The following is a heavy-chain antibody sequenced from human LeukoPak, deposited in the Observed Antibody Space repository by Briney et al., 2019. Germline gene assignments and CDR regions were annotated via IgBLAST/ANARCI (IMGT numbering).Heavy chain of an antibody. Sequence: PGGSLRLSCAASGFTFDDYGMSWVRQAPGKGLEWVSGINWNGGSTGYADSVKGRFTISRDNAKKSLYLQMNSLRAEDTALYYCARVFMEMATSLIDYWSQGTLVTVSS. D-gene: IGHD5-24*01. CDR1: GFTFDDYG. CDR2: INWNGGST. CDR3: ARVFMEMATSLIDY. V-gene: IGHV3-20*04. J-gene: IGHJ4*02.